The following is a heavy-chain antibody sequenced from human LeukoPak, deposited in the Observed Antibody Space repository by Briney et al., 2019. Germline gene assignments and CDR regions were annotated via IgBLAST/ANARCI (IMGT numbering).Heavy chain of an antibody. CDR1: GGSISSYY. Sequence: PSETLSLTCTVSGGSISSYYWSWIRQPPGKGLEWIGYIYYSGSTNYNPSLKSRVAISVDTSKNQFSLKLSSVTAADTAVYYCARALGAGTYYYDSSGYFYYFDYWGQGTLVTVSS. D-gene: IGHD3-22*01. CDR3: ARALGAGTYYYDSSGYFYYFDY. V-gene: IGHV4-59*01. CDR2: IYYSGST. J-gene: IGHJ4*02.